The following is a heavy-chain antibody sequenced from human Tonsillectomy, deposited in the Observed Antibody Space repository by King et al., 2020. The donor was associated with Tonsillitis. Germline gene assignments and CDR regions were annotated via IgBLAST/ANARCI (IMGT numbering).Heavy chain of an antibody. CDR3: AREGGSYPGYYFDY. CDR2: IYSGGST. D-gene: IGHD1-26*01. Sequence: VQLVESGGGLIQPGGSLRLSCAASGFTVSSNYMSWVRQAPGKGLEWVSVIYSGGSTYYADSVKGRFTISRDNSKNTLYLQMNSLRAEDTAVYYCAREGGSYPGYYFDYWGQGTLVTVSS. V-gene: IGHV3-53*01. J-gene: IGHJ4*02. CDR1: GFTVSSNY.